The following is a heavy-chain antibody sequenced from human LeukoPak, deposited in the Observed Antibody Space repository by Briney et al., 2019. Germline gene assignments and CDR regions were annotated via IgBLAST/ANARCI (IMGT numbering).Heavy chain of an antibody. Sequence: PGGSLRLSCAASGFTFKNYAMNWVRQSPGQGLEWVSTISGDAVTSWYADSVKGRFTVSRDNSKNTLYLQMNSLRAEDTAVYYCAKDESSWYERGYFDHWGQGTLVTVSS. CDR3: AKDESSWYERGYFDH. CDR1: GFTFKNYA. J-gene: IGHJ4*02. CDR2: ISGDAVTS. D-gene: IGHD6-13*01. V-gene: IGHV3-23*01.